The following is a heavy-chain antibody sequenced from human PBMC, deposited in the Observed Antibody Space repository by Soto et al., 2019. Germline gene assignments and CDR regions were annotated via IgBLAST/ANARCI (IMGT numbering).Heavy chain of an antibody. CDR1: GFTFSSYA. D-gene: IGHD3-9*01. CDR3: ARDILYYDILTGYYNREEYFQH. J-gene: IGHJ1*01. CDR2: ISYDGSNK. V-gene: IGHV3-30-3*01. Sequence: GGSLRLSCAASGFTFSSYAMHWVRQAPGKGLEWVAVISYDGSNKYYADSVKGRFTISRDNSKNTLYLQMNSLRAEDTAVYYCARDILYYDILTGYYNREEYFQHWGQGTLVTVSS.